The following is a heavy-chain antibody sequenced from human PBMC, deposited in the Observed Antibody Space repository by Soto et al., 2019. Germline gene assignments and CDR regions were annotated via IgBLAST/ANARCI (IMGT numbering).Heavy chain of an antibody. CDR2: IYYSGST. D-gene: IGHD5-12*01. V-gene: IGHV4-39*01. Sequence: SETLSLTCTVSGGSISSSGYYWGWIRQPPGKGLEWIGSIYYSGSTYYNPSLKSRVTISVDTSKTQFSLSLSSVTAADTAVYYCARLDSGYVTRADYWGQGTLVTVSS. CDR3: ARLDSGYVTRADY. J-gene: IGHJ4*02. CDR1: GGSISSSGYY.